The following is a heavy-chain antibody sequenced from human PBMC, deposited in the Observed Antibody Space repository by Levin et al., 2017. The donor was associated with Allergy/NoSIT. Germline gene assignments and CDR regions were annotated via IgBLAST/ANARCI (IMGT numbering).Heavy chain of an antibody. J-gene: IGHJ6*02. Sequence: TLSLTCTFSGFSLSTSGMCVSWIRQPPGKALEWLALIDWDDDKYYSTSLKTRLTISKDTSKNQVVLTMTNMDPVDTATYYCARIHGAPGSGYYYGMDVWGQGTTVTVSS. V-gene: IGHV2-70*01. CDR2: IDWDDDK. CDR1: GFSLSTSGMC. D-gene: IGHD4-17*01. CDR3: ARIHGAPGSGYYYGMDV.